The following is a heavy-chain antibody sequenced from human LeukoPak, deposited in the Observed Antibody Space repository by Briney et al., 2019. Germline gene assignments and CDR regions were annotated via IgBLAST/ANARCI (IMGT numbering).Heavy chain of an antibody. Sequence: GASVKVSCKASGYTFTSYGISWVRQAPGQGLEWMGWISAYNGNTNYAQKLQGRVTITRDTSASTAYMELSSLRSEDTAVYYCARDLGRVGLVAATNYWGQGTLVTVSS. CDR2: ISAYNGNT. D-gene: IGHD2-15*01. V-gene: IGHV1-18*01. J-gene: IGHJ4*02. CDR3: ARDLGRVGLVAATNY. CDR1: GYTFTSYG.